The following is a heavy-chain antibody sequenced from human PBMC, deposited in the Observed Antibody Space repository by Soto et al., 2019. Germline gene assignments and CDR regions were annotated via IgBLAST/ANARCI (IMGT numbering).Heavy chain of an antibody. CDR1: GYTFTGYY. Sequence: GASVKVSCKASGYTFTGYYMHWVRQAPGQGLEWMGWINPNSGGTNYAQKFQGRVTMTRDTSISTAYMELSRLRSDDTAVYYCARGQAATSSGCFDPWGQGTLVTVSS. V-gene: IGHV1-2*02. J-gene: IGHJ5*02. CDR3: ARGQAATSSGCFDP. CDR2: INPNSGGT. D-gene: IGHD1-26*01.